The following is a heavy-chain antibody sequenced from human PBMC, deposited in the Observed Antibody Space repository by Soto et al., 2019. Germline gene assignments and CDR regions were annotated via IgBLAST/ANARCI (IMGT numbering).Heavy chain of an antibody. Sequence: ASVKVSCKASGYIFPDYYVHWVRQAPGEGLEWMGRINPNGGGTNYAQKFEGWVTMTTDTSISTAYMELSRLNFDDTAVYYCARGEQLVHFDSGGQGTLVTVS. CDR3: ARGEQLVHFDS. D-gene: IGHD6-6*01. CDR2: INPNGGGT. V-gene: IGHV1-2*04. CDR1: GYIFPDYY. J-gene: IGHJ4*01.